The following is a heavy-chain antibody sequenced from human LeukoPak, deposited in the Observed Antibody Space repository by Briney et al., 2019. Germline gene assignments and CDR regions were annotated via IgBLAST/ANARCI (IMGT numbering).Heavy chain of an antibody. CDR3: AKARIPYDWNGRYFDY. CDR2: ISYEGSTK. V-gene: IGHV3-30*18. CDR1: GFTFSNYS. Sequence: GGSLRLSCAASGFTFSNYSMHWVRQAPGKGLEWVAVISYEGSTKFYTDSVRGRFTIPRDNSKNVVYLQMNSLRAEDTALYYCAKARIPYDWNGRYFDYWGQGTLVTVSS. D-gene: IGHD1-20*01. J-gene: IGHJ4*02.